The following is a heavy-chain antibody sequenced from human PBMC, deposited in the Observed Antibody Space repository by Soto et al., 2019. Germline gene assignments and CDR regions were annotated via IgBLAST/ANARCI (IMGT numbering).Heavy chain of an antibody. CDR3: ASEQWLVRSGMDV. J-gene: IGHJ6*02. Sequence: KTSETLSLTCAVYGGSFSGYYWSWIRQPPGKGLEWIGEINHSGSTNYNPSLKSRVTISVDTSKNQFSLKLSSVTAADTAVYYCASEQWLVRSGMDVWGQGTTVTVSS. V-gene: IGHV4-34*01. D-gene: IGHD6-19*01. CDR2: INHSGST. CDR1: GGSFSGYY.